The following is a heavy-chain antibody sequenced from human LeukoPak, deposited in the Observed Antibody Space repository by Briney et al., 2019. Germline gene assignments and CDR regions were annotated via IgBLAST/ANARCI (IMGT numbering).Heavy chain of an antibody. Sequence: ASVKVSCKASGYTFTGYYMHWVRQAPGQGLEWMGWINPNSGGTNYAQKFQSRVTMTRDTSISTAYMELSRLRSDDTAVYYCAREVQGIAVAGRWGNAFDIWGQGTMVTVSS. D-gene: IGHD6-19*01. V-gene: IGHV1-2*02. CDR2: INPNSGGT. CDR3: AREVQGIAVAGRWGNAFDI. CDR1: GYTFTGYY. J-gene: IGHJ3*02.